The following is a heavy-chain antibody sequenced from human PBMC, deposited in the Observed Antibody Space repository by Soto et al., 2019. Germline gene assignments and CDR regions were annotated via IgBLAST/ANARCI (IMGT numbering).Heavy chain of an antibody. J-gene: IGHJ6*02. V-gene: IGHV1-46*01. CDR2: INPSGGRT. D-gene: IGHD3-10*01. CDR1: GYTFPSYY. CDR3: AKDTALWPSRRRMDV. Sequence: QVQLVQSGAEVKKPGASVKVSCKASGYTFPSYYMHWVRQAPGQGLEWMGIINPSGGRTSYAQKSQGSVTMTREPYTSTVYMEVSSLRPEDTAVYYCAKDTALWPSRRRMDVWGHGTTVTVSS.